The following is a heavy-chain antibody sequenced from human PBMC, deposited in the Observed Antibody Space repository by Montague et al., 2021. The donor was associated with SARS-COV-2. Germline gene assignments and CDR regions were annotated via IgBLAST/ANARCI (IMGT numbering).Heavy chain of an antibody. CDR2: LFYSVNT. CDR3: ARTNYDFWRGHQRGGAFDM. Sequence: SETLSLTCTVSGGSISSSDYYWGWIRQPPGKGLEWIGSLFYSVNTYYNPSLKSRVTISVDTSKNQFSLKLSSVTAADTAVYYCARTNYDFWRGHQRGGAFDMWGQGTVVTVSS. V-gene: IGHV4-39*01. D-gene: IGHD3-3*01. J-gene: IGHJ3*02. CDR1: GGSISSSDYY.